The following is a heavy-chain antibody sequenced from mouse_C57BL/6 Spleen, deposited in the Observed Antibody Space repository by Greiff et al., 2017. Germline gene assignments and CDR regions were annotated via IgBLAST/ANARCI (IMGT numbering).Heavy chain of an antibody. CDR2: ISSGGSYT. V-gene: IGHV5-6*01. J-gene: IGHJ4*01. CDR1: GFTFSSYG. CDR3: ARAGDDGYYMVEYAMDY. D-gene: IGHD2-3*01. Sequence: EVMLVESGGDLVKPGGSLKLSCAASGFTFSSYGMSWVRQTPDKGLEWVATISSGGSYTYYPDSVKGRFTISRDNAKNTLYLQLSSLKSEDTAMYYCARAGDDGYYMVEYAMDYWGQGTSVTVSS.